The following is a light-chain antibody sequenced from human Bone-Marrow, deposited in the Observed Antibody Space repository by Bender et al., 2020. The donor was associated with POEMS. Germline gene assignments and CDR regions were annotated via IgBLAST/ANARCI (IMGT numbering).Light chain of an antibody. Sequence: QSVLTQPPSASGTPGQKVTISCSGSSSTIGISYVFWYQQLPGTAPKLLIYRNNQRPSGVPDRFSGSMSGTSASLAISGVRSEDEADYYCVAWDDSQSVWVFGGGTKLTVL. CDR3: VAWDDSQSVWV. V-gene: IGLV1-47*01. CDR2: RNN. CDR1: SSTIGISY. J-gene: IGLJ3*02.